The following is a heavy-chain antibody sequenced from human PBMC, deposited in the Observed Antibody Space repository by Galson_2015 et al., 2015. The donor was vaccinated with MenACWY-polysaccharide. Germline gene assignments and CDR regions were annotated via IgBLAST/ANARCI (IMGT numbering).Heavy chain of an antibody. CDR1: GFNFNNHG. J-gene: IGHJ3*02. D-gene: IGHD2-15*01. Sequence: SLRLSCAASGFNFNNHGMHWVRQAPGKGLEWVSGISWNSASTGYADSVKGRFTISRDNAKNSLYLQMNSLRVEDTALYYCAKDILRAQYCSGGRCYPEGAFHIWGQGTMVTVSS. V-gene: IGHV3-9*01. CDR3: AKDILRAQYCSGGRCYPEGAFHI. CDR2: ISWNSAST.